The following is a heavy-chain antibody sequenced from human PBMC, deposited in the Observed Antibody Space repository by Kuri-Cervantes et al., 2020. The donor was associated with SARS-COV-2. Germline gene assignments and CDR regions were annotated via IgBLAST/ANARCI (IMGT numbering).Heavy chain of an antibody. CDR3: ARDGNEETALGY. V-gene: IGHV3-30-3*01. Sequence: GESLKISCAASGFTFSSYAMHWVRQAPGKGLEWVAVISYDGSNKYYADSVKGRFTISGDNSKNTLYLQMNSLRAENTAVYYCARDGNEETALGYWGQGTLVTVSS. CDR2: ISYDGSNK. D-gene: IGHD1-14*01. J-gene: IGHJ4*02. CDR1: GFTFSSYA.